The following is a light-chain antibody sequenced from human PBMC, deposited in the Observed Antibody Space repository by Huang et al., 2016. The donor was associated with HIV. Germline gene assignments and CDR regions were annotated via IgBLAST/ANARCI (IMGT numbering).Light chain of an antibody. Sequence: IQMDQSPSSLSAFVGDRVTISCRSNYHLSRVLNLYHKKPGKAPRLLIYGAASLQSDVPSIFSCSGFGTDFTLTISGLQPEDLGTYYCQESYSSPVTSFGGGTRLEIK. V-gene: IGKV1-39*01. CDR1: YHLSRV. CDR3: QESYSSPVTS. CDR2: GAA. J-gene: IGKJ4*02.